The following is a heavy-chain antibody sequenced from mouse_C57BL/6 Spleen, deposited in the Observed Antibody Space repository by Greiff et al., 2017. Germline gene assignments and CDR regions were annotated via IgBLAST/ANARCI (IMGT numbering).Heavy chain of an antibody. CDR2: INYDGSST. V-gene: IGHV5-16*01. Sequence: EVMLVESEGGLVQPGSSMKLSCTASGFTFSDYYMDWVRQVPEKGLEWVANINYDGSSTYYLDSLKSRFIISRDNAKNILYLQMSSLKSEDTATYYCARGNYYGSYWYFDVWGTGTTVTVSS. J-gene: IGHJ1*03. CDR1: GFTFSDYY. CDR3: ARGNYYGSYWYFDV. D-gene: IGHD1-1*01.